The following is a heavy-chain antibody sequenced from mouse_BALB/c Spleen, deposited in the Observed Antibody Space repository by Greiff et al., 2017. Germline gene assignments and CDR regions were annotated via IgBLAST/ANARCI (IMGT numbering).Heavy chain of an antibody. CDR2: IRNKANGYTT. CDR1: GFTFTDYY. J-gene: IGHJ4*01. V-gene: IGHV7-3*02. CDR3: ARDGVYGSSPSYYAMDY. Sequence: EVQVVESGGGLVQPGGSLRLSCATSGFTFTDYYMSWVRQPPGKALEWLGFIRNKANGYTTEYSASVKGRFTISRDNSQSILYLQMNTLRAEDSATYYCARDGVYGSSPSYYAMDYWGQGTSVTVSS. D-gene: IGHD1-1*01.